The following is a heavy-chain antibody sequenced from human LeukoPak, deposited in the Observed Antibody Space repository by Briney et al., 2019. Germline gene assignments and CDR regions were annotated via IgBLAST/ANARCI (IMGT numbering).Heavy chain of an antibody. CDR1: GPTFSNYY. CDR2: ISRSGTTR. V-gene: IGHV3-11*01. J-gene: IGHJ4*02. D-gene: IGHD3-10*01. CDR3: ASLRGVNR. Sequence: PGRSLTLSCAVSGPTFSNYYMSWVRQPPGSELEWVSYISRSGTTRDYADSVRGRFTVSRDNAKNSLYLQMDSLSAEDTAVYYCASLRGVNRWGQGTLVTVSS.